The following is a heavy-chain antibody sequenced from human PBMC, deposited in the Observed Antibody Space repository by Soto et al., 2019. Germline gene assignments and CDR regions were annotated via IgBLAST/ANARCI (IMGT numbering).Heavy chain of an antibody. V-gene: IGHV1-3*01. D-gene: IGHD3-22*01. Sequence: ASVKVSCKASGYSFSTHSMHWVRQAPGQGLEWMGWINGGNGNTKYSQKFRDRVTITRDASASTGYMELSSLRSEDTAVYYCARDRRGITMIVVVTPGAFDIWGQGTMVTVSS. CDR1: GYSFSTHS. CDR2: INGGNGNT. CDR3: ARDRRGITMIVVVTPGAFDI. J-gene: IGHJ3*02.